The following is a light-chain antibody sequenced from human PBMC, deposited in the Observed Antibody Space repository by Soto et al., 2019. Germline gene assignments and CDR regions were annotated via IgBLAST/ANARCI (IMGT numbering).Light chain of an antibody. V-gene: IGKV3-15*01. CDR1: QSVSSN. CDR2: GAS. J-gene: IGKJ1*01. CDR3: QEYNNWPPWT. Sequence: DIMMTQSPATLSVSQGARATLSCRASQSVSSNLAWYQQKPGQAPRLLIYGASTRAAGIPARFSGSGSGTEFTLTINSLQSEDFAVYYCQEYNNWPPWTFGQGTKVDI.